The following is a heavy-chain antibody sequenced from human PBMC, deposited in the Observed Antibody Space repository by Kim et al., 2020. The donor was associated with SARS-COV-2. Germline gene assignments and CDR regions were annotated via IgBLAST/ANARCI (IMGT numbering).Heavy chain of an antibody. CDR3: ARGGATADY. V-gene: IGHV4-59*09. CDR2: GSH. Sequence: GSHNYHPSLKSRVTISVDTSKNQFSLKLSCVTAADTAVYYCARGGATADYWGQGTLVTVSS. D-gene: IGHD1-26*01. J-gene: IGHJ4*02.